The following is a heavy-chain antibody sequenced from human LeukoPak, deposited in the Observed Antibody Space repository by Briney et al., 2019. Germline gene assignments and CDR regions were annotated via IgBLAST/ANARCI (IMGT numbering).Heavy chain of an antibody. V-gene: IGHV4-34*01. D-gene: IGHD2-2*01. CDR2: INQSGST. Sequence: NASETLSLTCAVYGGSFSGYYWSWIRQPPGKGLEWIGEINQSGSTNYNPSLKSRVTISVDTSKNQFSLKLSSVTAADTAVYYCARHEYCSSTSCYATIDYWGQGTLVTVSS. CDR1: GGSFSGYY. CDR3: ARHEYCSSTSCYATIDY. J-gene: IGHJ4*02.